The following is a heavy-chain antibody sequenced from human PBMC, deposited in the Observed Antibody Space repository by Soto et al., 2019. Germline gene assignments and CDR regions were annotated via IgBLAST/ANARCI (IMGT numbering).Heavy chain of an antibody. CDR2: IRNSFANFIT. J-gene: IGHJ4*02. V-gene: IGHV3-72*01. CDR1: GFRFSDHY. CDR3: ARDMGRSGNHGHFDT. D-gene: IGHD1-26*01. Sequence: GGSLRLSCTASGFRFSDHYMDWFRQAPGKGLEWVGRIRNSFANFITDYAASVKGRFSISRDESKNSMDLQMNSLKNEDTAVYYCARDMGRSGNHGHFDTWGQGIVVTVSS.